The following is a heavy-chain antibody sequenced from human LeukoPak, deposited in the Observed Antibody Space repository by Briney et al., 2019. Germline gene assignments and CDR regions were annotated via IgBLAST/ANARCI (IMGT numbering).Heavy chain of an antibody. V-gene: IGHV4-4*07. CDR1: GGSISSYY. J-gene: IGHJ4*02. CDR3: ARGGRERDCGGDCYFDY. Sequence: SETLSLTCTVSGGSISSYYWSWIRQPAGKGLEWIGRIYTSGGTNYNPSLKSRVTMSVDTSKNQFSLKLISVTAADTAVYYCARGGRERDCGGDCYFDYWGPGTLVTVSS. CDR2: IYTSGGT. D-gene: IGHD2-21*02.